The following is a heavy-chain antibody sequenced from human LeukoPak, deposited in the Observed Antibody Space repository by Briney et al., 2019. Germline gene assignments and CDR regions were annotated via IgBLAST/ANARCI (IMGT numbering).Heavy chain of an antibody. CDR1: GGSFSDYY. J-gene: IGHJ4*02. CDR3: ARDPPVAGTS. D-gene: IGHD6-19*01. Sequence: SETLSLTCAVYGGSFSDYYWSWIRQPPGKGLEWIGEINHSGTTNYNPSLKSRVTISVDTSKNQFSLKLSSVIAADTAVYYCARDPPVAGTSWGQGTLVTVSS. V-gene: IGHV4-34*01. CDR2: INHSGTT.